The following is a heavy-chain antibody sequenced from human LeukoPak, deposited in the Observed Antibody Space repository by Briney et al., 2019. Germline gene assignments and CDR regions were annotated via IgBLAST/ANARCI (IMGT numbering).Heavy chain of an antibody. V-gene: IGHV3-30*18. CDR3: AKERILLWFGDLDY. D-gene: IGHD3-10*01. J-gene: IGHJ4*02. CDR1: GFTFSNYG. Sequence: PGGSLRLSCAASGFTFSNYGMHWVRQAPGKGLEWVALISYDGSNKYYADSVKGRFTISRDNSKNTLYLQMNSLRVEDTALYYCAKERILLWFGDLDYWGQGTLVTVSS. CDR2: ISYDGSNK.